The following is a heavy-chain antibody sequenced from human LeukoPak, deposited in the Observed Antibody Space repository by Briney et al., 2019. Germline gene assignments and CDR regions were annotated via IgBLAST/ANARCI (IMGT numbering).Heavy chain of an antibody. J-gene: IGHJ3*02. CDR1: GYTFTSYG. Sequence: ASVKVSCKASGYTFTSYGISWVRQAPGQGIEWMGWISAYNGNTNYAQKLQGRVTMTTDTSTSTAYMELRSLRSDDTAVYYCARAYGDYPGYDAFDIWGQGTMVTVSS. V-gene: IGHV1-18*01. CDR2: ISAYNGNT. CDR3: ARAYGDYPGYDAFDI. D-gene: IGHD4-17*01.